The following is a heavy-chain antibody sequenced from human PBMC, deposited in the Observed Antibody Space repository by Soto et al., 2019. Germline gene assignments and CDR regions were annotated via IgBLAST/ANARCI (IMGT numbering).Heavy chain of an antibody. CDR1: GFTFSPYA. V-gene: IGHV3-30*09. Sequence: QVQLVESGGGVVQPGRSLRLSCAASGFTFSPYAMHCVRQAPGKGLEWVAVISYDGNNKNYADSVKGRLAISRDNSRNTLYLHMNSLRAEDTAVYYCARARLDTPAPDYWGQGTLVTVSS. J-gene: IGHJ4*02. CDR2: ISYDGNNK. CDR3: ARARLDTPAPDY. D-gene: IGHD2-2*01.